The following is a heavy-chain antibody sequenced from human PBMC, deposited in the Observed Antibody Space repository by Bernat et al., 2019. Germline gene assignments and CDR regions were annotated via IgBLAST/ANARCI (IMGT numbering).Heavy chain of an antibody. CDR2: IYYSGGT. Sequence: QVQPRESGPGLVKPSETLSLTCTVSGGSMSGYHWNWIRQPPGQGLEWIGYIYYSGGTTYNPSLESRVTISVDTSKNQFSLKLDSVTAADTAVYYCARVGLGYSKFFDPWGPGTLVTVSS. V-gene: IGHV4-59*01. D-gene: IGHD4-4*01. CDR1: GGSMSGYH. J-gene: IGHJ5*02. CDR3: ARVGLGYSKFFDP.